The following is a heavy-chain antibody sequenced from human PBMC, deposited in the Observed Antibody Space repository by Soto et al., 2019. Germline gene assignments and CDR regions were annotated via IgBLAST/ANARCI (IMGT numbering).Heavy chain of an antibody. Sequence: LALTCTVSVDSVTSGNYYWSWIRQPPGKGVELIVYIYYSGNTNYSPSLKSRVTISLDTSNTTFSLKLSSVTDAGTAGYYCARIPVDTSRIDWLDPWGQG. V-gene: IGHV4-61*01. CDR1: VDSVTSGNYY. CDR3: ARIPVDTSRIDWLDP. D-gene: IGHD5-18*01. CDR2: IYYSGNT. J-gene: IGHJ5*01.